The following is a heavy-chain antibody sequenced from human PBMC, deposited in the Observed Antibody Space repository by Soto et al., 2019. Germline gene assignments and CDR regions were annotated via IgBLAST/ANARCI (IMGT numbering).Heavy chain of an antibody. J-gene: IGHJ3*02. V-gene: IGHV3-30*18. CDR2: ISYDGSNK. CDR3: AKDWYCSGGSCHNGAFDI. Sequence: GGSLRLSCAASGFTFSSYGMQWVRQAPGKGLEWVAVISYDGSNKYYADSVKGRFTISRDNSKNTLYLQMNSLRAEDTAVYYCAKDWYCSGGSCHNGAFDIWGQGTMVTVSS. D-gene: IGHD2-15*01. CDR1: GFTFSSYG.